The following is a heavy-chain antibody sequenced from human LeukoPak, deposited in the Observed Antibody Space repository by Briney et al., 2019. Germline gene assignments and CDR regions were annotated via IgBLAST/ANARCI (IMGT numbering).Heavy chain of an antibody. J-gene: IGHJ5*02. D-gene: IGHD6-19*01. Sequence: GGSLRLSCAASGFTFSNYAMSWARQAPGKGLEWVSGISGSGDSTHYADSVKGRFTISRDNSKNTLYLQMNSLRAEDPAVYYCAKSAKVYSSGWYWFDPWGQGTLVTVSA. CDR2: ISGSGDST. CDR3: AKSAKVYSSGWYWFDP. V-gene: IGHV3-23*01. CDR1: GFTFSNYA.